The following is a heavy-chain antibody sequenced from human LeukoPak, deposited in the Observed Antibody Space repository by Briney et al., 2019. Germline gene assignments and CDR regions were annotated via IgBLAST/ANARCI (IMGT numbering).Heavy chain of an antibody. CDR3: ASSIFGVAFDY. CDR1: GYTFTGYY. V-gene: IGHV1-2*02. J-gene: IGHJ4*02. D-gene: IGHD3-3*01. CDR2: INPNSGGT. Sequence: ASVKVSCKASGYTFTGYYMHWVRQAPGQGLEWMGWINPNSGGTNYALKFQGRVTMTRDTSISTAYMELSRLRSDDTAVYYCASSIFGVAFDYWGQGTLVTVSS.